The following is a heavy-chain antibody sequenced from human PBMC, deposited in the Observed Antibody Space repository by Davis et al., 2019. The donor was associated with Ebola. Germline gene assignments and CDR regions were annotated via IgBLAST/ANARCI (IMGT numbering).Heavy chain of an antibody. CDR2: IDPSGSYT. V-gene: IGHV5-10-1*01. J-gene: IGHJ6*02. CDR1: GYSFTSYW. Sequence: PGGSLRLSCKGSGYSFTSYWIGWVRQMPGKGLEWMGRIDPSGSYTNYSPSFQGHVTISADKSISTAYLQWSSLKASDTAMYYCASSPYYYYGMDVWGQGTTVTVSS. CDR3: ASSPYYYYGMDV.